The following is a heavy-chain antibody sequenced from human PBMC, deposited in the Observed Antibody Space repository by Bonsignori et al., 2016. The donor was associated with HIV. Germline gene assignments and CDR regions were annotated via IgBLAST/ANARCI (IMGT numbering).Heavy chain of an antibody. V-gene: IGHV4-34*01. CDR1: GSSLSGYY. CDR2: IYHTGST. CDR3: ARVSLSYCGADCHSWSGDAFDV. Sequence: GSLRLSCAVYGSSLSGYYWSWIRQSPGKGLEWIGDIYHTGSTHYNPSLDSRVDISLDTSKQQFSLTLRSVTVADTAVYYCARVSLSYCGADCHSWSGDAFDVWGQGTMVTVSS. J-gene: IGHJ3*01. D-gene: IGHD2-21*01.